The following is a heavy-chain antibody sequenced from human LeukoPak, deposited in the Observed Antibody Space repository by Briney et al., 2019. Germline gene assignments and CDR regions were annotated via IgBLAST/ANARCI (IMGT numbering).Heavy chain of an antibody. CDR2: IWYDGSNK. D-gene: IGHD3-9*01. Sequence: PGGSLRLSCAASGFTFSNYAMNWVRQAPGKGLEWVAVIWYDGSNKYYADSVKGRFTISRDNSKNTLYLQMNSLRAEDTAVYYCTRDRDISYYFDYWGQGTLVTVSS. CDR3: TRDRDISYYFDY. J-gene: IGHJ4*02. CDR1: GFTFSNYA. V-gene: IGHV3-33*08.